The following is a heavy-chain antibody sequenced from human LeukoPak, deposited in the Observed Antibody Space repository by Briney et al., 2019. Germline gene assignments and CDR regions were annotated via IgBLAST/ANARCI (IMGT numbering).Heavy chain of an antibody. J-gene: IGHJ3*02. CDR1: GGTFSSYA. CDR2: NNPIFGTS. CDR3: ARPVVPAATYAFDI. D-gene: IGHD2-2*01. Sequence: SVKVSFKASGGTFSSYAISWVRQAPAQGLEWVGGNNPIFGTSNYLQKFQGRVTITADESTSTAYMELSSLRSEDTAVYYCARPVVPAATYAFDIWGQGTMVTVSS. V-gene: IGHV1-69*13.